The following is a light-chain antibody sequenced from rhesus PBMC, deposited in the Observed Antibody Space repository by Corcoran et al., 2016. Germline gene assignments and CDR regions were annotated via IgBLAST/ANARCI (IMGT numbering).Light chain of an antibody. V-gene: IGKV3-17*03. J-gene: IGKJ1*01. Sequence: EIVLTQSPTSMAVSQGERVTCSCTASSNGSNSYLHWYQQKPGFPPRPLIYITSSLSSGVPTRFSGSGSGTSYTHTITSMEAEDAANYYCQQGNSIPWPFGQGTKVAIK. CDR2: ITS. CDR3: QQGNSIPWP. CDR1: SNGSNS.